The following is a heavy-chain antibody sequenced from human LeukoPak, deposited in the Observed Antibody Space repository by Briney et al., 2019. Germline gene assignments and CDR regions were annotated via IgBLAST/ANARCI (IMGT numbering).Heavy chain of an antibody. D-gene: IGHD3-10*01. V-gene: IGHV4-4*02. J-gene: IGHJ5*02. CDR3: AGTSITMVRGVIIPFDP. Sequence: SGTLSLTCAVSGGSISSSNWWSWVRQPPGKGLEWIGEIYHSGSTNYNPSLKSRVTISVDTSKNQFSLKLSSVTAADTAVYYCAGTSITMVRGVIIPFDPWGQGTLVTVSS. CDR2: IYHSGST. CDR1: GGSISSSNW.